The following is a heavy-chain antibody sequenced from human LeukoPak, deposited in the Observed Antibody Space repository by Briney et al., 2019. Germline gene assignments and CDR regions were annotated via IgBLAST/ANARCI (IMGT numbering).Heavy chain of an antibody. CDR3: ARDRNWFDP. V-gene: IGHV3-33*01. CDR1: GFTLSSYG. Sequence: QPGRSLRLSCAASGFTLSSYGMHWVRQAPGKGLEWVAVIWYDGSNKYYADSVKGRFTISRDNSKDTLYLQMNSLRAEDTAVYYCARDRNWFDPWGQGTLVTVSS. J-gene: IGHJ5*02. CDR2: IWYDGSNK.